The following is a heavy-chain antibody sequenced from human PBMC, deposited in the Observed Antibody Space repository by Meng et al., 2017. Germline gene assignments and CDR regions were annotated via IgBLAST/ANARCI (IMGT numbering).Heavy chain of an antibody. CDR3: ARDVVGAIIIARGDY. CDR2: IYHRRST. D-gene: IGHD1-26*01. J-gene: IGHJ4*02. CDR1: GGSISSSHW. V-gene: IGHV4-4*02. Sequence: QWRLQEPVSGLVTPSGTLCLAFGVSGGSISSSHWWSWVRQPPGKGLEWIGEIYHRRSTNYNPSLKSRVTISVDKSKNQFSLKLSSVTAADTAVYYCARDVVGAIIIARGDYWGQGTLVTVSS.